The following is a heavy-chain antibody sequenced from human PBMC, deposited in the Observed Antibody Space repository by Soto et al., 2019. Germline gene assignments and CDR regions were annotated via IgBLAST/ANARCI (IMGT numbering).Heavy chain of an antibody. CDR3: AKSRSGYSYGLFDY. CDR2: ISYDGSNK. Sequence: QVQLVESGGGVVQPGRSLRLSCAASGFTFSSYGMHWVRQAPGKGLEWVAVISYDGSNKYYADTVKGRFTISRDNYKNTLYLQMNSLRAQDTALYYCAKSRSGYSYGLFDYWGQGTLVTVSS. CDR1: GFTFSSYG. V-gene: IGHV3-30*18. J-gene: IGHJ4*02. D-gene: IGHD5-18*01.